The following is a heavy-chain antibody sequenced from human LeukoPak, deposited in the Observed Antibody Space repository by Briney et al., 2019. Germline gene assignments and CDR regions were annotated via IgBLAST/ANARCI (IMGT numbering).Heavy chain of an antibody. V-gene: IGHV3-48*04. D-gene: IGHD4-17*01. CDR1: GFTFSSYG. J-gene: IGHJ4*02. Sequence: PGGSLRLSCAASGFTFSSYGMHWVRQAPGKGLEWISYISTDSSAINYADSVKGRFTISRDNAKNSLYLQMTSLRAEDAAVYYCVRDGSATVTHDWGQGTLVTVSS. CDR3: VRDGSATVTHD. CDR2: ISTDSSAI.